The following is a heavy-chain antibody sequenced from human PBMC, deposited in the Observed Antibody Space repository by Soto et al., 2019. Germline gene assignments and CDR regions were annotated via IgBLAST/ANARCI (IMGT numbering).Heavy chain of an antibody. V-gene: IGHV1-3*01. J-gene: IGHJ3*02. CDR2: VNAGNGNT. CDR3: ARIASEYSGYDLGVGAFDI. CDR1: GYTFTSYA. D-gene: IGHD5-12*01. Sequence: GASGKGSCKASGYTFTSYAMPLGRPAPGQRPEWLGWVNAGNGNTKFSQKFQGRVTITRDTSASTAYMELSSLRSEDTAVYYCARIASEYSGYDLGVGAFDIWGQGTMVNVSS.